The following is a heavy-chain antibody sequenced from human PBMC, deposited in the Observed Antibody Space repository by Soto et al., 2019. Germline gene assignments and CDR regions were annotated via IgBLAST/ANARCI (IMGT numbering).Heavy chain of an antibody. CDR1: GYTFTSYG. CDR3: ARDQGRVGATTPGYY. D-gene: IGHD1-26*01. J-gene: IGHJ4*02. Sequence: QVHLVQSGAEVKKPGASVKVSCKASGYTFTSYGISWVRQAPGHGLEWMGWISAYNGNTNYAQKLQGRVTMTTDTSTSTAYMELRSLRSDDTAVYYCARDQGRVGATTPGYYWGQGTLVTVSS. CDR2: ISAYNGNT. V-gene: IGHV1-18*01.